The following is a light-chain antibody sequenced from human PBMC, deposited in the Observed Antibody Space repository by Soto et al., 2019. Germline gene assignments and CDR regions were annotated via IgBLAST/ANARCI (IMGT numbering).Light chain of an antibody. J-gene: IGKJ4*01. CDR1: QGISSY. CDR3: QQVNVYPST. V-gene: IGKV1-9*01. CDR2: DAS. Sequence: DIHMTQAPSTLSAAVLYRVTITCLASQGISSYLAWYQQKPGKAPNLLIYDASTLHSGVPSRFSGGGSGTDFTLTISSLQPEDFATYYCQQVNVYPSTFGGGTKVDIK.